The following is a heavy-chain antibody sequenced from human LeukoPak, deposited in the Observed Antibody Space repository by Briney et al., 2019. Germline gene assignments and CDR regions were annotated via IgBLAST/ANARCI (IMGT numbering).Heavy chain of an antibody. CDR3: ARIFDRDV. D-gene: IGHD3-22*01. CDR2: IHTGGST. CDR1: GGSLFTYY. Sequence: SETLSLTCSLSGGSLFTYYWSWVRQPAGKGLEWIGRIHTGGSTNYSPSLKSRVTMSLDTSKNQSSLKLASVSAADTAVYYCARIFDRDVWGQGTLVTVSS. V-gene: IGHV4-4*07. J-gene: IGHJ3*01.